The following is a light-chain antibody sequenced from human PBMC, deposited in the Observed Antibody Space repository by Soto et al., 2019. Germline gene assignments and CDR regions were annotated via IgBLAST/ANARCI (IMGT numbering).Light chain of an antibody. CDR3: SSYISSSIDYV. J-gene: IGLJ1*01. V-gene: IGLV2-14*01. CDR1: SSDVGGYNY. CDR2: EVS. Sequence: QSVLTQPASVSGSPGQSITMSCTGTSSDVGGYNYVSWYQQHPGKAPKLMIYEVSNQPSGVSNRFSGSKSGNTASLTISGLQAEDEADYYCSSYISSSIDYVFGTGTKVTVL.